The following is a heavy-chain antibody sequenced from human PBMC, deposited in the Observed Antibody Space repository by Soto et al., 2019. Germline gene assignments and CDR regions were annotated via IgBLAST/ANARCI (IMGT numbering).Heavy chain of an antibody. CDR3: AKDQAFTSLPPRNRGSGDDNYFDY. V-gene: IGHV3-23*01. Sequence: GGSLRLSCAASGFTFSSYAMSWVRQAPGKGLEWVSAISGSGGSTYYADSVKGRFTISRDNSKNTLYLQMNSLRAEDTAVYYCAKDQAFTSLPPRNRGSGDDNYFDYWGQGTLVTVSS. CDR1: GFTFSSYA. J-gene: IGHJ4*02. D-gene: IGHD2-15*01. CDR2: ISGSGGST.